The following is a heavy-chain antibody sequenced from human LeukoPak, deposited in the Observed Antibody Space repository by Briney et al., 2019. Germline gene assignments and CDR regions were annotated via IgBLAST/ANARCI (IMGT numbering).Heavy chain of an antibody. Sequence: GGSLRLSCAASGFTFNKYAMNWVRQPPGKGLEWVSSIAGTGGSTYYADSVKGRFTLSRDNSENTMYLQLNSLRAEDSGIYYCAKAFRIVGIGNPDDAFDVWGQGTVVTVS. CDR3: AKAFRIVGIGNPDDAFDV. V-gene: IGHV3-23*01. CDR1: GFTFNKYA. D-gene: IGHD1-26*01. CDR2: IAGTGGST. J-gene: IGHJ3*01.